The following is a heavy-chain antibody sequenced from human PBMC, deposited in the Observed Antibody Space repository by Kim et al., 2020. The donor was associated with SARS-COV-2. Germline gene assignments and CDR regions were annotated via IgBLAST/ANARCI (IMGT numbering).Heavy chain of an antibody. J-gene: IGHJ3*01. CDR1: GFTFSAYG. D-gene: IGHD4-17*01. Sequence: GGSLRLSYTASGFTFSAYGMHWVRQAPGRGLEWVAIIWYDGSNKYYGDSVKGRFTISRDNSKNTLYLQMNSLRAEDTAVYYCATQSTNTVAFEVWGQGT. V-gene: IGHV3-33*01. CDR2: IWYDGSNK. CDR3: ATQSTNTVAFEV.